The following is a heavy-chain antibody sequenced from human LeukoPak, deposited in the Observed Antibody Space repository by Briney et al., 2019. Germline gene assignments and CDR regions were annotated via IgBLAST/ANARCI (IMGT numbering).Heavy chain of an antibody. CDR1: GFTFSSYA. V-gene: IGHV3-23*01. Sequence: GGSLRLSCAASGFTFSSYAMSWVRQAPGKGLEWVSAIGGSGGNTYYADSVKGRFTISRDNSKNTLYLQMNSLRAEDTAVYYCAKWAYPLYYYDSSGYYSDYWGQGTLVTVSS. CDR2: IGGSGGNT. J-gene: IGHJ4*02. D-gene: IGHD3-22*01. CDR3: AKWAYPLYYYDSSGYYSDY.